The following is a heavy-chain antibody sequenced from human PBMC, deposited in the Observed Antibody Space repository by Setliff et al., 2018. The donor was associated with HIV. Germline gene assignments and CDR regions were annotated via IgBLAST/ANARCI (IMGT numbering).Heavy chain of an antibody. CDR3: ARGRQIGIEGAGAFDI. CDR2: IYHSGTT. J-gene: IGHJ3*02. D-gene: IGHD1-26*01. Sequence: SETLSLTCIVSGGSISNYYWWTWARQPPGKGLEWIGEIYHSGTTDYKPSLKSRVTMLLDQAKEQLSLRLSYVTAADTAVYYCARGRQIGIEGAGAFDIWGPGTVVTVSS. CDR1: GGSISNYYW. V-gene: IGHV4-4*02.